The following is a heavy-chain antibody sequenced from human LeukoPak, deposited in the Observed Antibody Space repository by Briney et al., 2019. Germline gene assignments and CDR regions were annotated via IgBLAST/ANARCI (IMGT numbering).Heavy chain of an antibody. CDR2: IYYIGST. V-gene: IGHV4-39*07. CDR3: CLTVTTTDYFDY. D-gene: IGHD4-17*01. Sequence: PSETLSLTCTVSGGSISSSSYYWGWIRQPPGKGLEWIGSIYYIGSTYYNPSLKSRVTISVDTSKNQFSLKLSSVTAADTAVYYCCLTVTTTDYFDYWGQGTLVTVSS. CDR1: GGSISSSSYY. J-gene: IGHJ4*02.